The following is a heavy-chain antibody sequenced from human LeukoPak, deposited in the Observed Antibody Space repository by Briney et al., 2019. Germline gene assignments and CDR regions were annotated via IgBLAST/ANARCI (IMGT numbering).Heavy chain of an antibody. V-gene: IGHV1-18*01. CDR1: GYTFTSYG. Sequence: ASVKVSCKASGYTFTSYGISWVRQASGQGLEWMGWISAYNGNTNYAQKLQGRVTMTTDTSTSTAYMELRSLRSDDTAVYYCANHYGDYGVLYFDYWGQGTLVTVSS. D-gene: IGHD4-17*01. J-gene: IGHJ4*02. CDR2: ISAYNGNT. CDR3: ANHYGDYGVLYFDY.